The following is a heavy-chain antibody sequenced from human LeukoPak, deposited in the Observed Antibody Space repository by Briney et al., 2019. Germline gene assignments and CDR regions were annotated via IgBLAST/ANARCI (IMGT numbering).Heavy chain of an antibody. CDR1: GGSISGYY. D-gene: IGHD3-3*01. Sequence: SETLSLTCTVSGGSISGYYWSWIRQPPGKGLEWIGYIYHSGSTYYNPSLKSRVTISVDRSKNQFSLKLSSVTAADTAVYYCARGRITIFGVVIHPFDYWGQGTLVTVSS. V-gene: IGHV4-59*12. CDR2: IYHSGST. CDR3: ARGRITIFGVVIHPFDY. J-gene: IGHJ4*02.